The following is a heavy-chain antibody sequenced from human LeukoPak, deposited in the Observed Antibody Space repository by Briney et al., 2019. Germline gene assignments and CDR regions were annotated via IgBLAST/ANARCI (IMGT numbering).Heavy chain of an antibody. V-gene: IGHV3-21*01. CDR3: AKDKDVGYSYGFDY. J-gene: IGHJ4*02. CDR1: GFTFSSYS. CDR2: ISSSSSYI. D-gene: IGHD5-18*01. Sequence: PGGSLRLSCAASGFTFSSYSMNWVRQAPGKGLEWVSSISSSSSYIYYADSVKGRFTISRDNAKNSLYLQMNSLRAEDTAVYYCAKDKDVGYSYGFDYWGQGTLVTVSS.